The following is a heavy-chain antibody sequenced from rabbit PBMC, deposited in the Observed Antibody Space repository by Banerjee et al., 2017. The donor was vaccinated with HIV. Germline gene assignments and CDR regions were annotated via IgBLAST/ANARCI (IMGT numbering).Heavy chain of an antibody. Sequence: QSLEESGGDLVKPGASLTLTCTASGFSFSSSYYMCWVRQAPGKGLEWIACIYAGSSGSTYYASWAKGRFTISKTSSTTVTLQMTSLTAADTATYFCARDYDWLDLWGQGTLVTVS. CDR1: GFSFSSSYY. J-gene: IGHJ5*01. CDR2: IYAGSSGST. V-gene: IGHV1S40*01. CDR3: ARDYDWLDL.